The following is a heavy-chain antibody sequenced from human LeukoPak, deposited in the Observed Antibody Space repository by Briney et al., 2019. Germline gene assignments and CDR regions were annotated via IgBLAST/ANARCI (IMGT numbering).Heavy chain of an antibody. CDR3: ARGLQYSSSSGNFGDY. Sequence: PSETLSPTCSVSGDSISSSNYYWSWIRQPPGKGLEWIGAISHSGSTNYNPSLKSRVTISVDTSKNQFSLKLTSVTAADTAVYYCARGLQYSSSSGNFGDYWGQGTLVTVSS. CDR2: ISHSGST. J-gene: IGHJ4*02. V-gene: IGHV4-39*07. D-gene: IGHD6-6*01. CDR1: GDSISSSNYY.